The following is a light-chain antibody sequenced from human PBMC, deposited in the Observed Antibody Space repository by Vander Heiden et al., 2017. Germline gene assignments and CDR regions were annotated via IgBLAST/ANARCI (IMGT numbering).Light chain of an antibody. Sequence: DIQLTQSPFSLSASVGDRVTMTCQASQDINNYLNWSQQKPGRAPKLLIYDGSILETEFPSRFSGGGAGTDFTLTCVSLQPEDFSTKCCPQYEGVSHTFGQGTKQEIK. CDR3: PQYEGVSHT. CDR1: QDINNY. J-gene: IGKJ2*01. V-gene: IGKV1-33*01. CDR2: DGS.